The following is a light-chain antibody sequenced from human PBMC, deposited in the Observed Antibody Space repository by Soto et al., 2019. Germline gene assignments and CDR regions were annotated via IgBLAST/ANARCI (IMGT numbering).Light chain of an antibody. CDR3: QQYSNRRT. CDR2: GAS. J-gene: IGKJ1*01. V-gene: IGKV3-15*01. CDR1: QSVSSD. Sequence: SPVERATLSCRASQSVSSDLAWYQHRPGQAPRLLIYGASTRATGIPDRFSGSGSGTEFTLTISSLQSEDLAVYYCQQYSNRRTFGQGTKVDTK.